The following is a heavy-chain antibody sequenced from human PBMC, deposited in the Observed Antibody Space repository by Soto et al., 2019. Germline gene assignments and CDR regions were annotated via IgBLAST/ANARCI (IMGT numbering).Heavy chain of an antibody. V-gene: IGHV2-5*01. J-gene: IGHJ4*02. Sequence: QITLKESTPPLVKPPQTPTLTFTFSGFSLSTSGVGVGWIRQPPGKALEWLALIYWCDDRRNSPSLTRKLRITKDTSKHQGFLTTTHTHTLDTATYCCAHSPWPGTKAYFADGDQGALVPVSA. D-gene: IGHD3-10*01. CDR3: AHSPWPGTKAYFAD. CDR2: IYWCDDR. CDR1: GFSLSTSGVG.